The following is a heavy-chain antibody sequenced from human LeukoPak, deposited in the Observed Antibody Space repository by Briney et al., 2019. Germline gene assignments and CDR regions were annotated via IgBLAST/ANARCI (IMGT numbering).Heavy chain of an antibody. D-gene: IGHD6-19*01. CDR3: ARDHSGWRYYYYYYGMDV. CDR2: IYYSGST. Sequence: SETLSLTCTVSGGSISSYYWSWIRQPPGKGLEWIGYIYYSGSTNYNPSLKSRVTISVDTSKNQFSLNLSSVTAADTAVYYCARDHSGWRYYYYYYGMDVWGQGTTVTVSS. V-gene: IGHV4-59*01. CDR1: GGSISSYY. J-gene: IGHJ6*02.